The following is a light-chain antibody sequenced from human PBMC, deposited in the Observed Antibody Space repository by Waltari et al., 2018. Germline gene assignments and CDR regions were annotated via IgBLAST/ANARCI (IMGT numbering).Light chain of an antibody. Sequence: ASVSGSPGQSITISCTGSNSDVGNYNLVSWYQKHPGKAPKLIIYEVTNRPSGISDRFSGFKTGNTASLTISGLQAEDEADYYCCSYAGSWIWVFGGGTELTVL. CDR3: CSYAGSWIWV. CDR2: EVT. J-gene: IGLJ3*02. V-gene: IGLV2-23*02. CDR1: NSDVGNYNL.